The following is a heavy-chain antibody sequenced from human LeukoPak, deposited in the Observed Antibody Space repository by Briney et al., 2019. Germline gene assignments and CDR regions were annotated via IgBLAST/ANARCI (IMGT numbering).Heavy chain of an antibody. CDR2: VKSSTDGGAT. CDR1: GFTFNNAW. V-gene: IGHV3-15*01. J-gene: IGHJ4*02. CDR3: ATVWVGSAYSSPD. Sequence: GGSLRLSFAASGFTFNNAWMSWGGQAPGKGGEWVGRVKSSTDGGATDYSAPVKGRFTISREDSKNTLYLQMNSLKTEDTAVYYCATVWVGSAYSSPDWGQGTLVTVSS. D-gene: IGHD3-22*01.